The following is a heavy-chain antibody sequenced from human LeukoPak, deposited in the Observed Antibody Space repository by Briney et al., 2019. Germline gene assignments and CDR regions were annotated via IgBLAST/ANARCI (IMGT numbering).Heavy chain of an antibody. CDR2: ISPSSGYI. V-gene: IGHV3-21*06. D-gene: IGHD4-17*01. Sequence: GGSLRLSCAASGFTFSSYSMNWVRQAPGKGLEWVSSISPSSGYIYYADSVKGRFTISRDDAKNSLCLQMNSLRAEDTAVYYCARGGVTTYGYEFWSQGAPVTVSS. CDR3: ARGGVTTYGYEF. CDR1: GFTFSSYS. J-gene: IGHJ4*02.